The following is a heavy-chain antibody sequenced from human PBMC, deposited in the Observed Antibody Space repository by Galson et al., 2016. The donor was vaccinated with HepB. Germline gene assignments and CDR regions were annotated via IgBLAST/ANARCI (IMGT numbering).Heavy chain of an antibody. D-gene: IGHD5-18*01. Sequence: SLRLSCAASGFTFSSYGMHWVRQAPGKGLEWVAVIWYDGSNKYYADSVKGRFTISRDNSKNTLYLQMNSLRAEDTAVYYCAKDIRSYGLFGRFDYWGQGTVVTVSS. CDR3: AKDIRSYGLFGRFDY. V-gene: IGHV3-33*06. CDR2: IWYDGSNK. J-gene: IGHJ4*03. CDR1: GFTFSSYG.